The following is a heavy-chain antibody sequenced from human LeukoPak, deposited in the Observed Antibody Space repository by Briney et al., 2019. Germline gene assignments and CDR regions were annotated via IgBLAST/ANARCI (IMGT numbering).Heavy chain of an antibody. CDR1: GGSFSGNY. CDR3: ARGYNRGSYYNY. V-gene: IGHV4-34*01. D-gene: IGHD1-26*01. J-gene: IGHJ4*02. Sequence: PSETLSLTCVVYGGSFSGNYWSWIRQPPGKGLEWIGEINNSGSTNYNPSLKSRVTISVDTSKNQFSPKLSSVTAADTAVYYCARGYNRGSYYNYWGQGTLVTVSS. CDR2: INNSGST.